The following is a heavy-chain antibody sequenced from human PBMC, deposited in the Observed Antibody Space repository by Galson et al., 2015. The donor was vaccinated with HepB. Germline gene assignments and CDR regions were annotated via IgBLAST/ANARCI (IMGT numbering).Heavy chain of an antibody. CDR2: MNPNSGNT. Sequence: SVTVSCKASGSTFTSYDINWVRQATGQGLEWMGWMNPNSGNTGYAQKFQGRVTMTRNTSISTAYMELSSLRSEDTAVYYCARGVSMGARLDTAMVTDKYYYYYGMDVWGQGTTVTVSS. J-gene: IGHJ6*02. CDR3: ARGVSMGARLDTAMVTDKYYYYYGMDV. V-gene: IGHV1-8*01. D-gene: IGHD5-18*01. CDR1: GSTFTSYD.